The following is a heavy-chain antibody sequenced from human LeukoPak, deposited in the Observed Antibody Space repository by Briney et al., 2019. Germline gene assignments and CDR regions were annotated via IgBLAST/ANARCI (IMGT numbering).Heavy chain of an antibody. D-gene: IGHD4-23*01. J-gene: IGHJ4*02. V-gene: IGHV4-31*03. CDR2: IYSSGST. CDR1: GGSPSSGGYY. Sequence: PSQTLSLTCTVSGGSPSSGGYYWSWIRQHPGKGLEWIGYIYSSGSTYYSPSLKSRVTISVDTSKNQFSLKLSSATAADTAVYYCARDSTTVVTPWGQGTLVTVSS. CDR3: ARDSTTVVTP.